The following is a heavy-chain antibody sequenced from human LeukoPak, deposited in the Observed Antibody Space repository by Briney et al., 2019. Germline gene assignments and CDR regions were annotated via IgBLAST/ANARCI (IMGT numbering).Heavy chain of an antibody. J-gene: IGHJ5*01. CDR2: ISTTSSTI. CDR1: GFTFSFYS. V-gene: IGHV3-48*02. Sequence: PGGSLRLSCAASGFTFSFYSMDWVRQAPGKGLEWVSHISTTSSTIYYADSVRGRLTISRDNAKNSLYLQMNSLRDDDTAVYYCARDNWFDYWGQGTLVTVSS. CDR3: ARDNWFDY.